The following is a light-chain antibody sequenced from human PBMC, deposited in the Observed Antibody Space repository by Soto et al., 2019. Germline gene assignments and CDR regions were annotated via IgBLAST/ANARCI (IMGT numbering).Light chain of an antibody. CDR2: DTS. V-gene: IGLV7-43*01. Sequence: QAVVTQEPSLTVSPGGTVTLTCASSTGAVTSGNYPNWFQQKPGQAPRALIYDTSTKYSWTPARFSGSLLGGKAALTLSGVQPEDEADYHCLLYDGGVQLIFGGGPKVTVL. CDR1: TGAVTSGNY. CDR3: LLYDGGVQLI. J-gene: IGLJ2*01.